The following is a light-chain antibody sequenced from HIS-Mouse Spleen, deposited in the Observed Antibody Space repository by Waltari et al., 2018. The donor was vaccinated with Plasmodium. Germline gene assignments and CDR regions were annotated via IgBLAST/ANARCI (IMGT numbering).Light chain of an antibody. CDR1: ALPKQY. J-gene: IGLJ2*01. Sequence: SYELTQPPSVSVSPGQTARITCSGDALPKQYAYWYQQKPGPSPVLVIDKDSERPSGIPERCSGASSGTTVTLTISGVQAEDEADYYCQSADSSGTYRVFGGGTKLTVL. CDR3: QSADSSGTYRV. V-gene: IGLV3-25*03. CDR2: KDS.